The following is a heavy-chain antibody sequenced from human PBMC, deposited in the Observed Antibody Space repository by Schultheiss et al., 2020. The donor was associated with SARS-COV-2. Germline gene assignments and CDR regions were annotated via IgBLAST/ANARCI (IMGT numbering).Heavy chain of an antibody. V-gene: IGHV4-39*01. D-gene: IGHD6-19*01. Sequence: SETLSLTCTVSGGSISSGGYYWSWIRQHPGKGLEWIGRIYTSGSTNYNPSLKSRVTISVDTSKNQFSLKLSSVTAADTAVYYCARQPGLWLEFDIWGQGTMVTVSS. J-gene: IGHJ3*02. CDR3: ARQPGLWLEFDI. CDR2: IYTSGST. CDR1: GGSISSGGYY.